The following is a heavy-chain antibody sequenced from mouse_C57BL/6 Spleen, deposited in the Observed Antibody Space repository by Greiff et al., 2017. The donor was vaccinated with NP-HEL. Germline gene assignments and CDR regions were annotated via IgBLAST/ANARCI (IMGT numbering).Heavy chain of an antibody. V-gene: IGHV1-59*01. D-gene: IGHD3-2*02. CDR2: IDPSDSYT. CDR1: GYTFTSYW. Sequence: VQLQQPGAELLRPGTSVKLSCKASGYTFTSYWMHWVKQRPGQGLEWIGVIDPSDSYTNYNQKFKGKATLTVDTSSSTAYMQLSSLTSEDSAVYYCAPTAQAPAWFAYWGQGTLVTVSA. J-gene: IGHJ3*01. CDR3: APTAQAPAWFAY.